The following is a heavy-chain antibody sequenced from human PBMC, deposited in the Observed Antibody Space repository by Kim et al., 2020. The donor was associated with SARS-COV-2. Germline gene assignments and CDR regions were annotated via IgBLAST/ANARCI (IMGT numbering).Heavy chain of an antibody. D-gene: IGHD3-10*01. CDR2: ISYDGSNK. V-gene: IGHV3-30-3*01. Sequence: GGSLRLSCAASGFTFSSYAMHWVRQAPGKGLEWVAVISYDGSNKYYADSVKGRFTISRDNSKNTLYLQMNSLRAEDTAVYYCAREYGSGSFEAFDIWGQG. J-gene: IGHJ3*02. CDR1: GFTFSSYA. CDR3: AREYGSGSFEAFDI.